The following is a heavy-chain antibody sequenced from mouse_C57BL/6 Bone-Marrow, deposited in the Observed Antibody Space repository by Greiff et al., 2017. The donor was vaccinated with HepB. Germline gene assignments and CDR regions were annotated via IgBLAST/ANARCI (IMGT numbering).Heavy chain of an antibody. J-gene: IGHJ1*03. CDR1: GFTFSSYA. CDR3: TRVGHILYWYFDV. Sequence: EVQLVESGEGLVKPGGSLKLSCAASGFTFSSYAMSWVRQTPEKRLEWVAYISSGGDYIYYADTVKGRFTISRDNARNTLYLQMSSLKSEDTAMYYCTRVGHILYWYFDVWGKGITVTVSS. CDR2: ISSGGDYI. V-gene: IGHV5-9-1*02. D-gene: IGHD3-3*01.